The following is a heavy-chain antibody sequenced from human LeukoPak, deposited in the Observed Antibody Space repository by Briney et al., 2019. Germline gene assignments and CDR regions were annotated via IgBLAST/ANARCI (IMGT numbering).Heavy chain of an antibody. V-gene: IGHV1-2*02. CDR2: INPNSGGT. CDR3: ARDSVNGLGFGELLNNLNWFDP. J-gene: IGHJ5*02. Sequence: ASVKVSCKASGYTFTGYYMHWVRQAPGQGLEWMGWINPNSGGTNYAQKFQGRVTMTRDTSISTAYMELSRLRSDDTAVYYCARDSVNGLGFGELLNNLNWFDPWGQGTLVTVSS. CDR1: GYTFTGYY. D-gene: IGHD3-10*01.